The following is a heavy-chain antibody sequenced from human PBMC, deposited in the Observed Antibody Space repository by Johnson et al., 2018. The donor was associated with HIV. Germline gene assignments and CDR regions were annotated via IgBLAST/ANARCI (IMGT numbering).Heavy chain of an antibody. Sequence: QVQLVESGGGLVQPGGYLRLSCAASGFTFSSYGMHWVRQAPGKGLEWVAFIRYDGSNKYYVDSVKGRFTLSRANAKNSLYLQMNSLRAEDTAVYNCARCGSGHNRSGYYYYSGAFDIWGQGTMVTVSS. CDR3: ARCGSGHNRSGYYYYSGAFDI. D-gene: IGHD3-22*01. CDR2: IRYDGSNK. CDR1: GFTFSSYG. J-gene: IGHJ3*02. V-gene: IGHV3-33*08.